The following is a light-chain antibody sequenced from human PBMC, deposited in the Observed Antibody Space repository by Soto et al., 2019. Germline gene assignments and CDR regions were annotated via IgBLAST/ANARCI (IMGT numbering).Light chain of an antibody. J-gene: IGKJ2*01. CDR1: QNINNW. V-gene: IGKV1-5*01. Sequence: DIQMTQSPYTLSASVGDRVAMTCRASQNINNWLAWYQQKRGKAPNLLIYGASTLESGVPSRFSGSGFGTEFTLTISSLQPDDFATYYCQQYSAWYTFGQGTELEI. CDR2: GAS. CDR3: QQYSAWYT.